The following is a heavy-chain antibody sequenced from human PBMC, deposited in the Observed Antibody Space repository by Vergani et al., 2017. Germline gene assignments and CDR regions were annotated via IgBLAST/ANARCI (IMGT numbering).Heavy chain of an antibody. CDR1: GFSYSNYA. CDR3: ASDLSAQVVVPYYFDY. V-gene: IGHV3-30-3*01. Sequence: QVQLVESGGGVVPPGRSLRLSCAASGFSYSNYAMHWVRQAPGKGLEWLAIISNDGSNKYYADSVKGRFTISRDNSKNTLYLQMNSLRAEDTAVYYGASDLSAQVVVPYYFDYWGQGSLVTVSS. D-gene: IGHD2-15*01. CDR2: ISNDGSNK. J-gene: IGHJ4*02.